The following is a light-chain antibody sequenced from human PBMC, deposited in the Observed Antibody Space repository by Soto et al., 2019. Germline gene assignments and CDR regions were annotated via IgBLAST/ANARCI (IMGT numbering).Light chain of an antibody. J-gene: IGLJ2*01. Sequence: QSALTQPASVSGSPGQSITISCTGTSSDVGGYDYVSWYQQHPGKVPKLMIYDVSSRPSGVSNRFSGSKSGNTASPTISGLQAEDEADYYCSSYASSSTLVFGGGTQLTVL. CDR1: SSDVGGYDY. CDR2: DVS. V-gene: IGLV2-14*01. CDR3: SSYASSSTLV.